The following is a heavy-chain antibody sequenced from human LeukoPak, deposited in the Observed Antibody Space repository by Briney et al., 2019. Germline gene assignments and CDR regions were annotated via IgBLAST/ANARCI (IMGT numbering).Heavy chain of an antibody. Sequence: SETLSLTCTVSGDSISSGNYYWSWIRQPPGKGLEWIGYIYYSGRTSYNPSLKSRVTISVDTSKNHFSLTLSSVTAADTAVYYCARGQKYRNGYTVTELGSGYFDYWGQGTLVTVSS. V-gene: IGHV4-61*03. CDR2: IYYSGRT. J-gene: IGHJ4*02. D-gene: IGHD5-18*01. CDR3: ARGQKYRNGYTVTELGSGYFDY. CDR1: GDSISSGNYY.